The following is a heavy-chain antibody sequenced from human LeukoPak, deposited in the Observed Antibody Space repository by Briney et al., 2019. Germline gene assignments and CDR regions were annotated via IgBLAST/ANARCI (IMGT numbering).Heavy chain of an antibody. CDR1: GFTFSSYW. CDR2: IKQDGSDK. V-gene: IGHV3-7*01. J-gene: IGHJ5*02. Sequence: PGGSLRLSCAASGFTFSSYWMSWVRQAPGKGLEWVANIKQDGSDKYYVDSVKGRFTISRDNAKNSLYLQMNSLRAEDTAVYHCARDRTYYDSSGIYYNWFDPWGQGTLVTVSS. CDR3: ARDRTYYDSSGIYYNWFDP. D-gene: IGHD3-22*01.